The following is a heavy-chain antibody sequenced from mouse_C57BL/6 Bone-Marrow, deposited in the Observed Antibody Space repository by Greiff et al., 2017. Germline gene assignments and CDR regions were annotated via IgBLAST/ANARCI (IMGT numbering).Heavy chain of an antibody. J-gene: IGHJ2*01. D-gene: IGHD1-1*01. V-gene: IGHV7-3*01. CDR2: IRNKANGYTT. CDR3: AIYKRDYGSSYYFDY. Sequence: EVQLVESGGGLVQPGGSLSLSCAASGFTFTDYYMSWVRQPPGKALEWLGFIRNKANGYTTEYSASVKGRFTISRDNSQGILYLQMNALRAEDSATYYCAIYKRDYGSSYYFDYWGQGTTLTVSS. CDR1: GFTFTDYY.